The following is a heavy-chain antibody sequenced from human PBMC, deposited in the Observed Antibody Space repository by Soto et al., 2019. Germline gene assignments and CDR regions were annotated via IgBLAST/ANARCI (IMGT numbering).Heavy chain of an antibody. J-gene: IGHJ6*02. D-gene: IGHD2-15*01. CDR2: IYSNGNT. V-gene: IGHV3-53*01. CDR1: GFTVSTNY. Sequence: EVQLVESGGGLIQPGGSLRLSCAASGFTVSTNYRTWVRQTPGKGLEWVSIIYSNGNTYYADSVKGRFTISRDNSKNTLYLQMNSRRVDDTAVYYCVVEDLGMEVWGQGTTVTVSS. CDR3: VVEDLGMEV.